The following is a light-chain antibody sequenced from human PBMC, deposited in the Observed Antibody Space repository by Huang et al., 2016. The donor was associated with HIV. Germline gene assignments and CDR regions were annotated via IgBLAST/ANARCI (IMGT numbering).Light chain of an antibody. CDR1: QTILHDSDCMNY. CDR3: QQYYSSPFT. J-gene: IGKJ3*01. CDR2: WAS. V-gene: IGKV4-1*01. Sequence: DIVMTQSPDSLAVSLGERATINCQSSQTILHDSDCMNYLAWYQQKPGQPPKLLIHWASIRKSGVPDRFIGSGSGTDFTLTISSLQAEDVAVYYCQQYYSSPFTFGPGTNVDI.